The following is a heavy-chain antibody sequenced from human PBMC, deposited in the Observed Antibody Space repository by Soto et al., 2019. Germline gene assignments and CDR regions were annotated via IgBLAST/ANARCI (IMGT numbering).Heavy chain of an antibody. CDR2: IYSGGST. D-gene: IGHD2-15*01. CDR3: ARCGGNPHYYYYYGMDV. CDR1: GFTVSSNY. J-gene: IGHJ6*02. V-gene: IGHV3-66*01. Sequence: GGSLRLSCAASGFTVSSNYMSWVRQAPGKGLEWVSVIYSGGSTYYADSVKGRFTISRDNSKNTLYLQMNSLRAEDTAVYYCARCGGNPHYYYYYGMDVWGQGTTVTVSS.